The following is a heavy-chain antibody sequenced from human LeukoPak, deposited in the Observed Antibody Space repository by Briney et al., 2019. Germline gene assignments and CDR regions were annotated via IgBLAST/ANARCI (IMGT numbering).Heavy chain of an antibody. Sequence: GGSLRLSCVASGFSLSGYWMYWVRQAPGKGLMYISRNNGDGSTTNYADVVKGRFTISRDNSKNTLYLQMNSLRAEDTAVYYCAKLVRYPGEAFDIWGQGTMVTVSS. V-gene: IGHV3-74*01. D-gene: IGHD3-9*01. CDR3: AKLVRYPGEAFDI. CDR2: NNGDGSTT. CDR1: GFSLSGYW. J-gene: IGHJ3*02.